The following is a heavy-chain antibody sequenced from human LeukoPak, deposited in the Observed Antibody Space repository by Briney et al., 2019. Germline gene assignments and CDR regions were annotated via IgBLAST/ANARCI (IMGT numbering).Heavy chain of an antibody. Sequence: GGSLRLSCAASGFTFSRYDMHWVRQITGKGLEWLSNSGTVGDTYYSDSVKGRFTTSRENAKNSVYLQMDSLRVGDTAVYYCARTKPWPNNDVFDMWGQGTLVIVSS. J-gene: IGHJ3*02. CDR1: GFTFSRYD. V-gene: IGHV3-13*01. CDR2: SGTVGDT. D-gene: IGHD6-19*01. CDR3: ARTKPWPNNDVFDM.